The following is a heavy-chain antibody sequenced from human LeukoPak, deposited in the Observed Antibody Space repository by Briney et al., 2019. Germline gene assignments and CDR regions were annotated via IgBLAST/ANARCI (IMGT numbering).Heavy chain of an antibody. J-gene: IGHJ5*02. D-gene: IGHD6-25*01. V-gene: IGHV4-4*07. Sequence: PSETLSLTCTVSAGSISTFYWTWIRQPAGKGLEWIGRINYSGSTNYNPSLRGRVSMSVDRPKSQFSLTLNSVTAADTAVYYCAREGGDPRWLDPWGQGTLVTVSS. CDR3: AREGGDPRWLDP. CDR1: AGSISTFY. CDR2: INYSGST.